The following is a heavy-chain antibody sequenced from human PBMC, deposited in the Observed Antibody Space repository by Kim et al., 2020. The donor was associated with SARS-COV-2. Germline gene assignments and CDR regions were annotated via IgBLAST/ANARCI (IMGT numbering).Heavy chain of an antibody. CDR1: GGTFSSYA. CDR3: ARDLSWGDYYYYGMDV. J-gene: IGHJ6*02. V-gene: IGHV1-69*13. Sequence: SVKVSCKASGGTFSSYAISWVRQAPGQGLEWMGGIIPIFGTANYAQKFQGRVTITADESTSTAYMELSSLRSEDTAVYYCARDLSWGDYYYYGMDVWGQGTTVTVSS. CDR2: IIPIFGTA. D-gene: IGHD7-27*01.